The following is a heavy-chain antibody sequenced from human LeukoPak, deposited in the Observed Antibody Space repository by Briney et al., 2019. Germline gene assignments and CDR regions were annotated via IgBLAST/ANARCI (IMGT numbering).Heavy chain of an antibody. D-gene: IGHD3-10*01. CDR3: ARDLLMYYDGSGDST. Sequence: SVKVSCKASGGTFSSYAISWVRQAPGQGLERMGRIIPILGIANYAQKFQGRVTITADKSTSTAYMELSRLRSDDTAVYYCARDLLMYYDGSGDSTWGQGTQVTVSS. J-gene: IGHJ5*02. V-gene: IGHV1-69*04. CDR2: IIPILGIA. CDR1: GGTFSSYA.